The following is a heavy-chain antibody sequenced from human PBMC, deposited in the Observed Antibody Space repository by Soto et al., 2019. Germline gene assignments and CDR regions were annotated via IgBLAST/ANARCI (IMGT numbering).Heavy chain of an antibody. CDR3: ATDIAARRYYYYGMDV. Sequence: GGSLRLSCAASGFIVSSNYMSWVRQAPGKGLEWVSVIYSGGSTYYADSVKGRFTISRDNSKNTLYLQMNSLRAEDTAVYYCATDIAARRYYYYGMDVWGQGTTVTVSS. J-gene: IGHJ6*02. V-gene: IGHV3-53*01. CDR2: IYSGGST. D-gene: IGHD6-6*01. CDR1: GFIVSSNY.